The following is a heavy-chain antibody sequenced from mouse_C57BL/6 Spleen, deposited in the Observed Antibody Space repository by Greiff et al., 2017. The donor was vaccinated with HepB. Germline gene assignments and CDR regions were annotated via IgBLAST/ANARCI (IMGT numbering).Heavy chain of an antibody. J-gene: IGHJ2*01. CDR1: GYTFTDYE. Sequence: VQLQQSGAELVRPGASVTLSCKASGYTFTDYEMHWVKQTPVHGLEWIGAIDPETGGTAYNQKFKGKAILTADKSSSTAYMELRSLTSEDSAVYYSTREDYRYYFDYWGQGTTLTVSS. CDR3: TREDYRYYFDY. CDR2: IDPETGGT. V-gene: IGHV1-15*01. D-gene: IGHD2-14*01.